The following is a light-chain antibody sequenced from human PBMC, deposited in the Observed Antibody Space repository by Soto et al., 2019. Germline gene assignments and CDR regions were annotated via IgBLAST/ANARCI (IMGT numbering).Light chain of an antibody. J-gene: IGLJ1*01. CDR1: SIDIAPYNY. CDR2: EVS. CDR3: SSYTSSTNYV. Sequence: QSALTQPASVSGSPGQSLTISCTGTSIDIAPYNYVSWYQQHPGKAPKLIIYEVSYRPSGISNRFSGSKSGNTASLTISGLQAEDEADYYCSSYTSSTNYVFGTETKSPS. V-gene: IGLV2-14*01.